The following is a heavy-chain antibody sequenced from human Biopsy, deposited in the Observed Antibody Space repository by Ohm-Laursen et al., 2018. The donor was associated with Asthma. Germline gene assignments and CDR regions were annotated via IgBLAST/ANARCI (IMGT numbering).Heavy chain of an antibody. CDR1: SGSGGYMRSGNYY. CDR3: VRGSSSWHHGPFHYYYGLDV. V-gene: IGHV4-39*01. CDR2: IYYSGTT. J-gene: IGHJ6*02. D-gene: IGHD2-15*01. Sequence: SETLSLTCSLSSGSGGYMRSGNYYWGWIRQPPGKGLEWIGSIYYSGTTYYNPSLEGRVTVSADTSKNQFSLKLTSVTAADTAVYYCVRGSSSWHHGPFHYYYGLDVWGQRTTATVSS.